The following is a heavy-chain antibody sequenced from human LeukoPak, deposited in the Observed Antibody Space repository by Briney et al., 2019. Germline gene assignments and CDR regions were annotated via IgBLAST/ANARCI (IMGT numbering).Heavy chain of an antibody. D-gene: IGHD2-21*02. Sequence: ASVKVSCKASGYTFINHYIQWVRQSPGQGLEWVGLINPSGGGTSTAQKFQGRVAMTRDTSTSAVYMELSRLRSQDTAVYYCARVKSCGGDCYFLDHWGQGTLVTDSS. V-gene: IGHV1-46*01. CDR1: GYTFINHY. CDR3: ARVKSCGGDCYFLDH. J-gene: IGHJ4*02. CDR2: INPSGGGT.